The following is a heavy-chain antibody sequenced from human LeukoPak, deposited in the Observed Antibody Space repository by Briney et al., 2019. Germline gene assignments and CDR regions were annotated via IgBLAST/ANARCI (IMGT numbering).Heavy chain of an antibody. D-gene: IGHD2-8*01. V-gene: IGHV1-2*02. CDR3: ARDSGLVLMVYAIGSWFDP. J-gene: IGHJ5*02. CDR2: INPNSGGT. Sequence: ASVKVSCKASGYTFTGYYMHWVRQAPGQGLEWMGWINPNSGGTNYAQKFQGRVTMTRDTSISTAYMELSRLRSDDTAVYYCARDSGLVLMVYAIGSWFDPWGQGTLVTVSS. CDR1: GYTFTGYY.